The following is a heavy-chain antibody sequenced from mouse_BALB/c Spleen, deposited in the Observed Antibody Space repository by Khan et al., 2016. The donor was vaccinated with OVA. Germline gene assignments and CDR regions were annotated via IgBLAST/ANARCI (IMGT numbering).Heavy chain of an antibody. CDR1: GYTFTYYV. Sequence: QVRLQQSGPELVKPGASVKMSCKASGYTFTYYVITWVKQRTGQGLEWIGEIYPGSDNAYYNERFKGKATLTADKSSNTTHMQLSSLTSEDSAVDFGARGDGYYVYIDYWGQGTTLTVSS. V-gene: IGHV1-81*01. D-gene: IGHD2-3*01. CDR3: ARGDGYYVYIDY. CDR2: IYPGSDNA. J-gene: IGHJ2*01.